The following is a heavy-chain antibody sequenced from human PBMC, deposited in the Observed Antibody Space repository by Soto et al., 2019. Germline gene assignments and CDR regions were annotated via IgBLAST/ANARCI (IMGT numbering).Heavy chain of an antibody. V-gene: IGHV4-30-4*01. Sequence: SETLSLTCTVSGASISSDDYYWTWIRQPPGKGLEWIGNTQYSGSTYYNPSLKSRVTTSIDTSKSQFSLKLSSVTAADTAMYYCVRGVAARPASLGMDTWGPGTTVT. CDR3: VRGVAARPASLGMDT. CDR2: TQYSGST. J-gene: IGHJ6*02. CDR1: GASISSDDYY. D-gene: IGHD6-6*01.